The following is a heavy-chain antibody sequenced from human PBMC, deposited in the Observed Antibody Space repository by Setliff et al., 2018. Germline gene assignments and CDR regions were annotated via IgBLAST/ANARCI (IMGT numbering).Heavy chain of an antibody. Sequence: SGPTLVNPTQTLTLTCTFSGFSLSTSGVGVGWIRQPPGKALEWLALIYWDDDKRYSPSLKSRLTITKDASKNQVVLTMTNMDPVDTATYYCAHRRGDYYDSSGYYYDYWGQGTLVTVSS. CDR2: IYWDDDK. CDR1: GFSLSTSGVG. V-gene: IGHV2-5*02. D-gene: IGHD3-22*01. CDR3: AHRRGDYYDSSGYYYDY. J-gene: IGHJ4*02.